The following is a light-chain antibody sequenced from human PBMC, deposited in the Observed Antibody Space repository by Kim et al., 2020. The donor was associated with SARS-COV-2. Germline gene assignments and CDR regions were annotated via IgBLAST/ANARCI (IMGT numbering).Light chain of an antibody. V-gene: IGKV1-39*01. CDR2: NAS. CDR1: ESITKY. Sequence: VGDRDINNGRARESITKYLNWYQQKPGRDPKLLIYNASRLQSGVPSRFSGSGYGTDFTLTISSLQPEDCATYYCQQSYKRPRTFGQGTKVDIK. J-gene: IGKJ1*01. CDR3: QQSYKRPRT.